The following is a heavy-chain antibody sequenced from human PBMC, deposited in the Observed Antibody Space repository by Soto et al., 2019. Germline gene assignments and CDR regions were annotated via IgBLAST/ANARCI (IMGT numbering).Heavy chain of an antibody. D-gene: IGHD5-12*01. CDR2: ISTYNGDT. Sequence: QVQLVQSGAEVKKPGASVKVSCKASGYTFTRSGISWVRQAPGQGLEWMGWISTYNGDTNYAQTFQGRVTMTTDTSTSTVHMEVRSQRSDDTAVYYCARDGVAPYYYYGMYVWGQGTPVTVSS. CDR3: ARDGVAPYYYYGMYV. J-gene: IGHJ6*02. CDR1: GYTFTRSG. V-gene: IGHV1-18*01.